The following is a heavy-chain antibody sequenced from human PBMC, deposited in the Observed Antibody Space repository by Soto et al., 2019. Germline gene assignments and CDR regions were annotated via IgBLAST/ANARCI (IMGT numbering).Heavy chain of an antibody. D-gene: IGHD4-17*01. J-gene: IGHJ6*02. CDR1: GFSVSNNY. Sequence: GSLRLSCAASGFSVSNNYMSWVRQAPGKGLEWVSVIYSGGSAYYADSVKGRFTISRDNSKNTLYLQMNSLRAEDTAVYYCARGPYGGYGMDVWGQGTTVTVSS. V-gene: IGHV3-66*01. CDR2: IYSGGSA. CDR3: ARGPYGGYGMDV.